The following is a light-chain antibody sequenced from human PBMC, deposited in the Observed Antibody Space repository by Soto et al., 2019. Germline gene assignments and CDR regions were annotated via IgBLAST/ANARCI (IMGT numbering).Light chain of an antibody. CDR2: EVS. CDR1: TSDVGGYNY. CDR3: TSYTSSSTWV. Sequence: QSAVTQPAFVSGSPGQSITISCTGTTSDVGGYNYVSWFQQYPGKAPKLKIYEVSNRPSGVSNRFSGSKSGNTASLTISDLQAEDEADYYCTSYTSSSTWVFGGGTKVTVL. J-gene: IGLJ3*02. V-gene: IGLV2-14*01.